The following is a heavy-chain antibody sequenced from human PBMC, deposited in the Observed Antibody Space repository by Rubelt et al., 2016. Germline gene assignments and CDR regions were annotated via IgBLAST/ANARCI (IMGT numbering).Heavy chain of an antibody. J-gene: IGHJ6*03. CDR1: GGTFSSYA. Sequence: QVQLVQSGAEVKKPGSSVKVSCKASGGTFSSYAISWVRQAPGQGLEWMGRIIPILGIANYAQKFQGRVTITADKSTSTAYMELSSLRSEDTAVYYCAREANTYYYMDVWGKGTTVTVSS. V-gene: IGHV1-69*04. CDR3: AREANTYYYMDV. CDR2: IIPILGIA.